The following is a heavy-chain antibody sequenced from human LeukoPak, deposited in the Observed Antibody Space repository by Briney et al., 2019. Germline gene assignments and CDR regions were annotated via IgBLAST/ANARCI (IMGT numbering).Heavy chain of an antibody. CDR2: INSDGSST. CDR1: GFTFSSYW. Sequence: GGSLRLSCAASGFTFSSYWMHWVRQAPGKGLVWVSRINSDGSSTSYADSVKGRFTISRDNARNTLYLQMNSLRAEDTAVYYCARAGGVVPAATPDYWGQGTLVTVSS. CDR3: ARAGGVVPAATPDY. J-gene: IGHJ4*02. D-gene: IGHD2-2*01. V-gene: IGHV3-74*01.